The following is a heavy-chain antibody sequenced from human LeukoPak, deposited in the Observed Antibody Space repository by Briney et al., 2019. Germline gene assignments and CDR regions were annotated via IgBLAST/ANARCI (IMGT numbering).Heavy chain of an antibody. CDR3: ARVPVGYSSGWYRGNYFDY. CDR1: GYTFTSYG. J-gene: IGHJ4*02. V-gene: IGHV1-18*01. CDR2: ISAYNGNT. Sequence: ASVKVSYKASGYTFTSYGISWVRQAPGQGLEWMGWISAYNGNTNYAQKLQGRVTMTTDTSTSTAYMELRSLRSDDTAVYYCARVPVGYSSGWYRGNYFDYWGQGTLVTVSS. D-gene: IGHD6-19*01.